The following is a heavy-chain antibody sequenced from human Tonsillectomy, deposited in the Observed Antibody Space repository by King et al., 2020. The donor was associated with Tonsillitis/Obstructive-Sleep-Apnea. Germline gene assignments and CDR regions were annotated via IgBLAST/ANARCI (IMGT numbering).Heavy chain of an antibody. CDR3: ARSPTVTTSFYFDY. D-gene: IGHD4-17*01. CDR1: GFTVSRDY. Sequence: VQLVESGGGLIQPGGSLRLSCAASGFTVSRDYMSWGRQAPGKGLEWVSVIYGGSGTSYADSGKGRFTISRDNSKNTLDLQMNSLRAEDTAVYYCARSPTVTTSFYFDYWGQGTLVTVS. V-gene: IGHV3-53*01. CDR2: IYGGSGT. J-gene: IGHJ4*02.